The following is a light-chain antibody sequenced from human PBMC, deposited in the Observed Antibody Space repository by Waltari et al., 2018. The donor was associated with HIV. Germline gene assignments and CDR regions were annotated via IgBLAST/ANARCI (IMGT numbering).Light chain of an antibody. Sequence: QSALTQPPSVSGSPGQPITLSCTGTSSDVGTCNLVSWYQQHPGKAPKLMIYEVTKPPSGVSNRFSGSKSGNTASLTISGLQAEDEADYYCCSYAATSTSLFGGGTKLTVL. CDR1: SSDVGTCNL. CDR3: CSYAATSTSL. CDR2: EVT. V-gene: IGLV2-23*02. J-gene: IGLJ3*02.